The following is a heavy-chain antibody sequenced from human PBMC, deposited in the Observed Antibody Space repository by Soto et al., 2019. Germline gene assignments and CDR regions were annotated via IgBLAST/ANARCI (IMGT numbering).Heavy chain of an antibody. D-gene: IGHD5-12*01. J-gene: IGHJ6*02. CDR1: GGTFSSYT. V-gene: IGHV1-69*02. CDR2: IIPILGIA. CDR3: ARGGVGGYGYGMDV. Sequence: QVQLVQSGAEVKKPGSSVNVSCKASGGTFSSYTISWVRQAPGQGLEWMGRIIPILGIANYAQNFQARVTITADKSTSTAYMELSSLRSEDTAVYYCARGGVGGYGYGMDVWGQGTTVTVSS.